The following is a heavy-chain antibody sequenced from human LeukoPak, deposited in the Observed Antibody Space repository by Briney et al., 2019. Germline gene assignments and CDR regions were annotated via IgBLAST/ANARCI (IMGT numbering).Heavy chain of an antibody. D-gene: IGHD1-26*01. CDR2: VWYDGSNK. J-gene: IGHJ4*02. CDR1: GFTFSSYG. CDR3: AKEGSGSYFDY. V-gene: IGHV3-33*06. Sequence: QPGRSLRLSCAASGFTFSSYGMHWVRQAPGKGLEWVAVVWYDGSNKYYADSVKGRFTISRDNSKNTLYLQMNSLRAEDTAVYYCAKEGSGSYFDYWGQGTLVTVSS.